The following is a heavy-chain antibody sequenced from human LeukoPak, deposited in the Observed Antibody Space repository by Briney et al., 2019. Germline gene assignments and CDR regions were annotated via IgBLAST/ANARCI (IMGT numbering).Heavy chain of an antibody. CDR3: AKHLSSGWSPYFDY. CDR1: GFTFSSYG. D-gene: IGHD6-19*01. Sequence: GSLRLSCAASGFTFSSYGMSWIRQPPGKGLEWIGYIYYSGSTNYNPSLKSRVTISVDTSKNQFSLKLSSVTAADTAVYYCAKHLSSGWSPYFDYWGQGTLVTVSS. J-gene: IGHJ4*02. V-gene: IGHV4-59*01. CDR2: IYYSGST.